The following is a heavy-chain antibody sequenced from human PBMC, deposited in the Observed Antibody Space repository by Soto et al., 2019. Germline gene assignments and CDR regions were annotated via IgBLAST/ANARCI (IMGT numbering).Heavy chain of an antibody. Sequence: QLQLQESGPGLVKPSETLSLTCTVSGGSISSSSYYWGWIRQPPGKGLEWIGSIYYSGSTYYNPSLKSRVPISGDTSKNQFSLELSSVTAADTAVYYCARHSPLWFGEKNWFDPWGQGTLVTVSS. D-gene: IGHD3-10*01. CDR3: ARHSPLWFGEKNWFDP. V-gene: IGHV4-39*01. J-gene: IGHJ5*02. CDR2: IYYSGST. CDR1: GGSISSSSYY.